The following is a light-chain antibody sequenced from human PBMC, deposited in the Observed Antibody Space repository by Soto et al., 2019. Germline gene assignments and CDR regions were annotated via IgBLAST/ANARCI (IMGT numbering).Light chain of an antibody. Sequence: QSALTQPASVSGSPGQSITISCTGTSSDVGGYNYVSWCQQHPGKAPKLIIYAVSNRPSGVSNRFSGSKSGDTASLTISGLQAEDVADYYCSSYTSTSTLVFGTGTKVTVL. J-gene: IGLJ1*01. CDR3: SSYTSTSTLV. V-gene: IGLV2-14*01. CDR1: SSDVGGYNY. CDR2: AVS.